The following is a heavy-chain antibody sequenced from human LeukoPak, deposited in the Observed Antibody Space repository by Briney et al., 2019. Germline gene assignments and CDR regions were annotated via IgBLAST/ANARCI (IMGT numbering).Heavy chain of an antibody. J-gene: IGHJ4*02. Sequence: SETLSLTCTVSSGFINGYYWSWIRQPPGKGLEGVGYISYSGSTNYNPSLKSRVTISVDTSKNQFSLKLSSVTAADTAIYYCARDGRAGSLFAYWGQGTLVTVSS. CDR1: SGFINGYY. CDR3: ARDGRAGSLFAY. D-gene: IGHD6-19*01. CDR2: ISYSGST. V-gene: IGHV4-59*01.